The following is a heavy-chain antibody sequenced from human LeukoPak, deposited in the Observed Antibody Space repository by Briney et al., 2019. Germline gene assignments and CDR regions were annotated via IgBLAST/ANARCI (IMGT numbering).Heavy chain of an antibody. Sequence: PGGSLRLSCAASGFTFDDSAMHWVRQAPGRGLEWVSLITRDGSTTYYADSVKGRFTISRDNNKNSLYLQMHSLRTEDTAVYYCAKPNNYYDSSGYPVAYYYYYYMDVWGKGATVTVSS. D-gene: IGHD3-22*01. J-gene: IGHJ6*03. CDR3: AKPNNYYDSSGYPVAYYYYYYMDV. V-gene: IGHV3-43*02. CDR1: GFTFDDSA. CDR2: ITRDGSTT.